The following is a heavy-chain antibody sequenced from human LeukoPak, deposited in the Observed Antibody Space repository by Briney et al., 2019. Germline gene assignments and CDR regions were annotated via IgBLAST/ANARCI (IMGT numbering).Heavy chain of an antibody. CDR1: RFSFSNSW. Sequence: GGSLRLSCAASRFSFSNSWMHWVRQTPGKGLEWVSSIRGDGGDTTYADSVKGRFTISRDNAKNTLYLQMNSLRAEDTAFYYCAKGRGYYSPDYWGQGTLVTVSS. D-gene: IGHD3-22*01. V-gene: IGHV3-74*01. CDR2: IRGDGGDT. J-gene: IGHJ4*02. CDR3: AKGRGYYSPDY.